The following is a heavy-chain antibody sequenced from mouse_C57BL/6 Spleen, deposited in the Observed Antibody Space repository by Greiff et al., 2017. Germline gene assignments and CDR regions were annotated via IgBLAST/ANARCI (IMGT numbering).Heavy chain of an antibody. CDR2: ISDGGSYT. D-gene: IGHD1-1*01. CDR3: ARDRDYSQYWYFDV. Sequence: EVKLLESGGGLVKPGGSLKLSCAASGFTFSSYAMSWVRQTPEKRLEWVATISDGGSYTYYPDNVKGRFTISRDNAKNNLYLQMSHLKSEDTAMYYCARDRDYSQYWYFDVWGTGTTVTVSS. V-gene: IGHV5-4*01. J-gene: IGHJ1*03. CDR1: GFTFSSYA.